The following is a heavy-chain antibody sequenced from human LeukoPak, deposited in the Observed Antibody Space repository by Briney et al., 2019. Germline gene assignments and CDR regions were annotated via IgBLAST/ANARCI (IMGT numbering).Heavy chain of an antibody. CDR2: ISYDGSNK. D-gene: IGHD2-2*01. Sequence: PGRSLRLSCAASGFTFSSYAMHWVRQAPGKGLEWVAVISYDGSNKYYADSVKGRFTISRDNSKNTLYLQMNSLRAEDTAVYYCASEDIVVVPAAPAVDYWGQGTLVTVSS. CDR3: ASEDIVVVPAAPAVDY. CDR1: GFTFSSYA. J-gene: IGHJ4*02. V-gene: IGHV3-30*04.